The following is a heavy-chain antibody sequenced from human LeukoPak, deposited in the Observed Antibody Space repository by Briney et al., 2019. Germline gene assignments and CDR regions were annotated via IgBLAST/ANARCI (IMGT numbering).Heavy chain of an antibody. D-gene: IGHD2-8*02. Sequence: PGRSLRLSCAASGFTFDDYGMHWVRHGPGKGLEWVSRIAYNSGGIVYADSVRGRFTISRDNTNNFLYLQMNSLRTEDTALYFCARDTYEGYTDSTGHRLPAFDIWGHGTMVTVSS. CDR1: GFTFDDYG. CDR2: IAYNSGGI. CDR3: ARDTYEGYTDSTGHRLPAFDI. V-gene: IGHV3-9*01. J-gene: IGHJ3*02.